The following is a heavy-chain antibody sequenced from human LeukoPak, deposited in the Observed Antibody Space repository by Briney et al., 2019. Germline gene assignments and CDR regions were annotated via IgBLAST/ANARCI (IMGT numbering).Heavy chain of an antibody. D-gene: IGHD1-26*01. J-gene: IGHJ4*02. CDR3: TARESSGTLLIDY. V-gene: IGHV3-73*01. CDR2: IRSKANSYET. Sequence: GGSLKLSCAASADTFSGSAIHWFRQASGRGLEWVGRIRSKANSYETAYAESAKGRFTISRDESGNTAYLQMNSLKIEDTAVYYCTARESSGTLLIDYWGQGTLVSVSS. CDR1: ADTFSGSA.